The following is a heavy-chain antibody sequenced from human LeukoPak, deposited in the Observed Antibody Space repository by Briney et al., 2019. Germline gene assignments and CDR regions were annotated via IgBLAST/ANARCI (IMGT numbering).Heavy chain of an antibody. D-gene: IGHD5-24*01. CDR3: ARASKPWLQLT. V-gene: IGHV3-7*05. Sequence: PGGSLRLSCAASGFTFSNYWMIWVRQAQGKGLEWVGNIKEDGSEKRYAASVRGRFTISRDNAQTSIYLQMNSLRAEDTAVYYCARASKPWLQLTWGQGTLVTVSS. CDR2: IKEDGSEK. J-gene: IGHJ5*02. CDR1: GFTFSNYW.